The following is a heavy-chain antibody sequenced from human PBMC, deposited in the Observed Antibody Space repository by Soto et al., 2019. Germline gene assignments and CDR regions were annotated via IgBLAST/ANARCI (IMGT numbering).Heavy chain of an antibody. CDR2: IIPILGIA. D-gene: IGHD2-15*01. CDR1: GGTFSSYT. J-gene: IGHJ3*02. Sequence: QVQLVQSGAEVKKPGSSVKVSCKASGGTFSSYTISWVRQAPGQGLEWMGRIIPILGIANYAQKFQGRVTITADKSPTTAYMELSSLRAEDTAVDYCAREAGGLFDIWGQGTMVTVSS. CDR3: AREAGGLFDI. V-gene: IGHV1-69*08.